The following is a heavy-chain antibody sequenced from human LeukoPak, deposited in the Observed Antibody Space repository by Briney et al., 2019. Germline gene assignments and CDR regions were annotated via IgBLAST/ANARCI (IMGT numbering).Heavy chain of an antibody. D-gene: IGHD6-19*01. CDR2: INPNSGGT. V-gene: IGHV1-2*02. Sequence: ASVKVSCKASGYTFTGYYVHWVRQAPGQGLEWMGWINPNSGGTNYAQKFQGRVTMTRDTSISTAYMELSRLRSDDTAVYYCARAVYSSGWPDFDYWGQGTLVTVSS. CDR3: ARAVYSSGWPDFDY. CDR1: GYTFTGYY. J-gene: IGHJ4*02.